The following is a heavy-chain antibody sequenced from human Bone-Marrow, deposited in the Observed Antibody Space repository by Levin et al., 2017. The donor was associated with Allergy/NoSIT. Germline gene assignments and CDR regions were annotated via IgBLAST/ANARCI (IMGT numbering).Heavy chain of an antibody. CDR3: AKDLNDYIGGSYSPTDY. CDR1: GFTFSSYA. Sequence: GGSLRLSCAASGFTFSSYAMSWVRQAPGKGLEWVSAISGSGGSTYYADSVKGRFTISRDNSKNTLYLQMNSLRAEDTAVYYCAKDLNDYIGGSYSPTDYWGQGTLVTVSS. CDR2: ISGSGGST. V-gene: IGHV3-23*01. D-gene: IGHD3-16*01. J-gene: IGHJ4*02.